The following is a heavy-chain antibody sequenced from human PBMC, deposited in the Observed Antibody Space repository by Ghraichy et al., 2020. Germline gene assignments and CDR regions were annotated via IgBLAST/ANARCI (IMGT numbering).Heavy chain of an antibody. V-gene: IGHV1-69*10. D-gene: IGHD3-10*01. CDR2: IIPILGIA. Sequence: SVKVSCKASGGTFSSYAISWVRQAPGQGLEWMGGIIPILGIANYAQKFQGRVTITADKFTSTAYMELSSLRSEDTAVYYCARAGSPSVYYYYGMDVWGQGTTVTVSS. J-gene: IGHJ6*02. CDR1: GGTFSSYA. CDR3: ARAGSPSVYYYYGMDV.